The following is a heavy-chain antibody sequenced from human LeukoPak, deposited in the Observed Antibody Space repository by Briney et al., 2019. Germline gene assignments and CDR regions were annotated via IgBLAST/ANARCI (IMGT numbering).Heavy chain of an antibody. CDR1: GYTFTSNW. Sequence: GASLKISCKGSGYTFTSNWIGWVRPAPGKGLEWVANIKQDGGEKHYVDSVKGRFTISRDDAKNSLYLQMNSLRADDTAVYYCVRGQGVQWNYWGQGTQVTVSS. J-gene: IGHJ4*02. D-gene: IGHD1-26*01. V-gene: IGHV3-7*03. CDR2: IKQDGGEK. CDR3: VRGQGVQWNY.